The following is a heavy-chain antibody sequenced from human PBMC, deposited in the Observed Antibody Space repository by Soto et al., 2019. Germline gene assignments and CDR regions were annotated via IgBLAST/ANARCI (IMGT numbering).Heavy chain of an antibody. CDR2: INAGNGNT. CDR1: GYTFTGYA. V-gene: IGHV1-3*05. J-gene: IGHJ4*02. CDR3: ARAVAVPADFDY. Sequence: QVQLVQSGAEEKKPGASVKVSCKASGYTFTGYAMHWVRQAPGQRLEWMGWINAGNGNTTYSQKFQGRVTITRDTSASTAYRELSSLRSEYTAVYYCARAVAVPADFDYWGQGTLVTVSS. D-gene: IGHD6-19*01.